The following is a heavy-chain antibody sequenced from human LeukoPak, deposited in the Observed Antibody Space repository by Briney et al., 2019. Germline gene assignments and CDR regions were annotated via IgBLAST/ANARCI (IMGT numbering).Heavy chain of an antibody. V-gene: IGHV4-34*01. Sequence: SETLSLTCAVYGGSFSGYYWSWIRQPPGKGLEWIGEINHSGSTNYNPSLKSRVTISVDTSKNQFSLKLSSVTAAGTAVYYCARVRITMIVVVIKRAFDIWGQGTMVTVSS. J-gene: IGHJ3*02. CDR2: INHSGST. D-gene: IGHD3-22*01. CDR3: ARVRITMIVVVIKRAFDI. CDR1: GGSFSGYY.